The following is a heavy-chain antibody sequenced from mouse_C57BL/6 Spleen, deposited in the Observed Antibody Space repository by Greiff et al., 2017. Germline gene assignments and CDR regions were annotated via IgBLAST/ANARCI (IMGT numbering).Heavy chain of an antibody. V-gene: IGHV14-4*01. CDR3: TYGNFLYYAMDY. D-gene: IGHD2-1*01. Sequence: DVKLQESGAELVRPGASVKLSCTASGFNIKDDYMHWVKQRPEQGLEWIGWIDPENGDTEYASKFQGKATITADTSSNTAYLQLSSLTSEDTAVYYCTYGNFLYYAMDYWGQGTSVTVSS. CDR2: IDPENGDT. J-gene: IGHJ4*01. CDR1: GFNIKDDY.